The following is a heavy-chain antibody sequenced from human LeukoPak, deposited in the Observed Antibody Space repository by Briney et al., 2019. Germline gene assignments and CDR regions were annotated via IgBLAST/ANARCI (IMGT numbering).Heavy chain of an antibody. Sequence: SETLSLTCAVYGGSFSGYYWSWIRQPPGKGLEWIGEINHSGSTNYNPSLKSRVTISVDTSKNQFCLKLSSVTAADTAVYYCARGAKYYDSSGYYPLDYWGQGTLVTVPS. CDR2: INHSGST. D-gene: IGHD3-22*01. V-gene: IGHV4-34*01. CDR1: GGSFSGYY. J-gene: IGHJ4*02. CDR3: ARGAKYYDSSGYYPLDY.